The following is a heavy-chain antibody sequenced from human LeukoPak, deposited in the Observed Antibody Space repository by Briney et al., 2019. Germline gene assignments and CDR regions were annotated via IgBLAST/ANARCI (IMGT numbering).Heavy chain of an antibody. CDR3: AREGVGGSGSGDAFDI. CDR1: GGSITYYY. CDR2: IYYSGST. J-gene: IGHJ3*02. Sequence: PSETLSLTCTVSGGSITYYYWSWIRQPPGKGLEWIGHIYYSGSTNYNPSLKSRVTISVDTSKNQFSLKLSSVTAADTAVYYCAREGVGGSGSGDAFDIWGQGTMVTVSS. V-gene: IGHV4-59*01. D-gene: IGHD3-10*01.